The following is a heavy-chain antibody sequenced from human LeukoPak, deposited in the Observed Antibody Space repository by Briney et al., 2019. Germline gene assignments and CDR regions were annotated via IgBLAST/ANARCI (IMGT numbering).Heavy chain of an antibody. CDR1: GLVFSNYG. V-gene: IGHV3-30*02. Sequence: GGSLTLSCQTSGLVFSNYGMHWVRQAPDKGLEWVAYLRYDARNEYCAVSVNGRFFISRDNSRNTLYLQMNSLRAEDTGVYSCAKDSNSGYVSVGPDYWGLGTLVTVSS. J-gene: IGHJ4*02. CDR3: AKDSNSGYVSVGPDY. CDR2: LRYDARNE. D-gene: IGHD5-12*01.